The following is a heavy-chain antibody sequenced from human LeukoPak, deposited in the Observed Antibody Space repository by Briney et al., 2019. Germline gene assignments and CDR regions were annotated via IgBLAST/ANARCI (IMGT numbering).Heavy chain of an antibody. D-gene: IGHD6-19*01. CDR2: ISYDGSNK. J-gene: IGHJ5*02. Sequence: GGSLRLSCAASRFTFSNYGMHWVRQAPGKGLEWVAIISYDGSNKYYADSVKGRFTISRDNSKNSLYLQMNSLRTKDTALYYCAKDSYLRSYSSGWYGGLDPWGQGTLVTVSS. CDR3: AKDSYLRSYSSGWYGGLDP. CDR1: RFTFSNYG. V-gene: IGHV3-30*18.